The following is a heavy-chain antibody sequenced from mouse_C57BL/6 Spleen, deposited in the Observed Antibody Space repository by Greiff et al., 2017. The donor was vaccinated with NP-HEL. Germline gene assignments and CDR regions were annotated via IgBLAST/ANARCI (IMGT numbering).Heavy chain of an antibody. CDR2: IYPGSGST. J-gene: IGHJ3*01. V-gene: IGHV1-55*01. CDR3: ARGGGNSFAY. Sequence: VQLQQSGAELVKPGASVKMSCTASGYTFTSYWITWVHQRPGQGFEWIGDIYPGSGSTNYNEKFKSKATLTVDTSSSTAYLQLSSLTSEDSAVYYCARGGGNSFAYWGQGTLVTVSA. CDR1: GYTFTSYW. D-gene: IGHD2-1*01.